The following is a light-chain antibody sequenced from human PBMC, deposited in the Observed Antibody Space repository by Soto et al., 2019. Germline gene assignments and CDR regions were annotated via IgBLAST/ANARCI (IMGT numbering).Light chain of an antibody. V-gene: IGKV3-15*01. CDR1: QSVTSN. J-gene: IGKJ1*01. Sequence: EIVMTQSPATLSVSPGERATLSCRASQSVTSNLAWYQQKPGQAPSLLIYGASTRATGIPARFSGSGSGTKFTLTFSSLQSEDFAVYYCQQYNSWPPTWTFGQGTKVDIK. CDR2: GAS. CDR3: QQYNSWPPTWT.